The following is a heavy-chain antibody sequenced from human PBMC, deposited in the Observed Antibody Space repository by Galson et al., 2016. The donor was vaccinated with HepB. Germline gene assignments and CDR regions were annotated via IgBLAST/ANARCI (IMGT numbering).Heavy chain of an antibody. D-gene: IGHD3-22*01. V-gene: IGHV3-23*01. CDR2: ICGSGQNT. J-gene: IGHJ4*02. CDR3: ASVGPSGYFFYY. CDR1: GFTFSSYA. Sequence: SLRLSCAASGFTFSSYAMSWVRQAPGKGQEWISYICGSGQNTYYRASVEGRFTSSRANSKYTLYLQMNSLRTEDTATYFCASVGPSGYFFYYWGQGALVTVSS.